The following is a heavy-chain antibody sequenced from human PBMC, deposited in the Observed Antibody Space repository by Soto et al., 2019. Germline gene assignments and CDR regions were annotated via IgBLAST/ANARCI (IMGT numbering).Heavy chain of an antibody. V-gene: IGHV3-23*01. J-gene: IGHJ3*02. Sequence: EVQLLESGGGLVQPGGSLRLSCAASGFTFSSYAMSWVRQAPGKGLEWVSAISGSGGSTYCADSVKGRFTISRDNSKNTLYLQMNSLRAEDTAVYYCAKVYCSGGSCYSDDAFDIWGQGTMVTVSS. CDR2: ISGSGGST. CDR1: GFTFSSYA. D-gene: IGHD2-15*01. CDR3: AKVYCSGGSCYSDDAFDI.